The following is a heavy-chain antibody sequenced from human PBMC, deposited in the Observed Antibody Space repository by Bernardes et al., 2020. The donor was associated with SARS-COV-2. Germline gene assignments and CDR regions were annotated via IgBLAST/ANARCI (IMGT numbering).Heavy chain of an antibody. V-gene: IGHV3-23*01. CDR3: AKDHHVLLWFGESMTFDY. CDR1: GFTFSSYA. J-gene: IGHJ4*02. D-gene: IGHD3-10*01. Sequence: GGSLRLSRAASGFTFSSYAMSWVRQAPGKGLEWVSAISGSGGSTYYADSVKGRFTISRDNSKNTLYLQMNSLRAEDTAVYYCAKDHHVLLWFGESMTFDYWGQGTLVTVSS. CDR2: ISGSGGST.